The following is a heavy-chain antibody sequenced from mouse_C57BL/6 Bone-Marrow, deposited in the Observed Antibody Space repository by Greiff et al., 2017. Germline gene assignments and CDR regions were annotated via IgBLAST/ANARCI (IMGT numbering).Heavy chain of an antibody. J-gene: IGHJ3*01. CDR2: IDPENGDT. Sequence: EVQLQQSGAELVRPGASVKLSCTASGFNIKDDYMHWVKQRPEQGLEWIGWIDPENGDTEYASKFQGKATITADTSSNTAYLQLSSLTSEDTAVYYCTTDCGSSYPAWFAYWGQGTLVTVSA. V-gene: IGHV14-4*01. D-gene: IGHD1-1*01. CDR1: GFNIKDDY. CDR3: TTDCGSSYPAWFAY.